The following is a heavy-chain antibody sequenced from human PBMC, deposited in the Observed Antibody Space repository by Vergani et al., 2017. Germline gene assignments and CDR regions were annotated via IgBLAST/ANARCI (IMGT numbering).Heavy chain of an antibody. Sequence: QVQLQESGPGLVKPSQTLSLTCTVSGGSISRGGYYWSWIRQHPGKGLEWIGYIYYSGSTYYNPSLKSRVTISVDTSKNQFSLKLSSVTAADTAVYYCASHGNYYDSSGYYYVGCFDPWGQGALVTVSS. J-gene: IGHJ5*02. CDR1: GGSISRGGYY. CDR2: IYYSGST. CDR3: ASHGNYYDSSGYYYVGCFDP. D-gene: IGHD3-22*01. V-gene: IGHV4-31*03.